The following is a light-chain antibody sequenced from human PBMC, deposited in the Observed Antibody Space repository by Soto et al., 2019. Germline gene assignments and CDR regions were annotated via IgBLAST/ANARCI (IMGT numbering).Light chain of an antibody. V-gene: IGKV1-5*03. CDR3: QQYNSYWT. CDR1: QSISSS. CDR2: KAS. J-gene: IGKJ1*01. Sequence: DIQMTQSPSTLSASVGDRVTITCRASQSISSSLAWYQQKPGKAPKLLIYKASSLVSGVPSRFSGSGSGTECTLNISSVQPDDFATYCCQQYNSYWTFGQGTKVEIK.